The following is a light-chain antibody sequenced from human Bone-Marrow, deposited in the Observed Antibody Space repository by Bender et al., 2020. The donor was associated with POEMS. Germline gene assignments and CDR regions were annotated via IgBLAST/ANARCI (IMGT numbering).Light chain of an antibody. CDR2: EDR. V-gene: IGLV3-21*04. Sequence: SYALTQPPSVSVAPGKTASITCGGDKIGSKSVHWYKQEPGLAPIMVIFEDRARPSGIPDRISGSNSGNTATLTITRVEVGDEADYYCQVWDSSSNHRVFGGGIKLTVL. CDR1: KIGSKS. CDR3: QVWDSSSNHRV. J-gene: IGLJ3*02.